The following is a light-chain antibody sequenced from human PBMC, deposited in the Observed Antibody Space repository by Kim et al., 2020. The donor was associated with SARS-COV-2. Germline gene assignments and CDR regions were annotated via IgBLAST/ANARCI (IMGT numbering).Light chain of an antibody. CDR3: NSRDSSGHHYV. V-gene: IGLV3-19*01. J-gene: IGLJ1*01. CDR1: SLRSYY. CDR2: AKN. Sequence: ALGQTVRITCQGDSLRSYYASGYQQKPGQAPILLIYAKNNRPSGIPGRFSGSSSGDTAFLTIIGAQTEDEADYYCNSRDSSGHHYVFGTGTKVTVL.